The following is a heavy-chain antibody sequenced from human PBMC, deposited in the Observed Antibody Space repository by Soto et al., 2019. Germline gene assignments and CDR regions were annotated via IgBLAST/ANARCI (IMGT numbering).Heavy chain of an antibody. CDR1: GFTVSSNY. CDR2: IYSGGST. Sequence: EVQLVESWGGLVQPGGSLRLSCAASGFTVSSNYMSWVRQAPGKGLEWVAVIYSGGSTYYADSVKGRFTISRDNSKNTLYLQMNSLRAEDTAVYYCARDAHYGDYSHLPWYFDLWGRGTLVTVSS. V-gene: IGHV3-66*01. J-gene: IGHJ2*01. D-gene: IGHD4-17*01. CDR3: ARDAHYGDYSHLPWYFDL.